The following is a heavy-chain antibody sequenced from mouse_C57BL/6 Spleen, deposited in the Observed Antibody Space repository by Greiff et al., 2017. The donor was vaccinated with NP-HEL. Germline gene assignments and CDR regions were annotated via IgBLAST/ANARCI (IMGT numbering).Heavy chain of an antibody. Sequence: QVQLQQPGAELVKPGASVKVFCKASGYTFTSYWMHWVKQRPGQGLEWIGRIHPSDSDTNYNQKFKGKATLTVDKSSSTAYMQLSSLTSEDSAVYYCAIDYGSYAMDYWGQGTSVTVSS. CDR2: IHPSDSDT. CDR3: AIDYGSYAMDY. V-gene: IGHV1-74*01. D-gene: IGHD1-1*01. CDR1: GYTFTSYW. J-gene: IGHJ4*01.